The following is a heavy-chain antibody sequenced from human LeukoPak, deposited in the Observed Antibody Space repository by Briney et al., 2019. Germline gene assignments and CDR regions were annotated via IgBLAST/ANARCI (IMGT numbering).Heavy chain of an antibody. V-gene: IGHV1-18*01. D-gene: IGHD3-22*01. J-gene: IGHJ6*03. CDR1: GYTFTSYG. CDR2: ISAYNGNT. Sequence: GASVKVSCKASGYTFTSYGISWVRQAPGQGLEWMGWISAYNGNTNYAQKLQGRVTTTTDTSTSTAYMELRSLRSDDTAVYYCARNHMIVVGYYYMDVWGKGTTVTVSS. CDR3: ARNHMIVVGYYYMDV.